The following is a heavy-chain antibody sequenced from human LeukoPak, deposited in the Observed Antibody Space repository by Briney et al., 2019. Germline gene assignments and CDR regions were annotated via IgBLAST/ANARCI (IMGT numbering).Heavy chain of an antibody. D-gene: IGHD6-19*01. CDR2: ISGSGGSP. Sequence: AGGSLRLSCAASGFTFSSYAMSWVRQAPGKGLELVSAISGSGGSPDYADPVKGRLTSSRDNSKNTQYLHMNGLRAEGTAVYCGATGSGWYVGDAFVSWGQGRMVAVSS. CDR3: ATGSGWYVGDAFVS. CDR1: GFTFSSYA. V-gene: IGHV3-23*01. J-gene: IGHJ3*02.